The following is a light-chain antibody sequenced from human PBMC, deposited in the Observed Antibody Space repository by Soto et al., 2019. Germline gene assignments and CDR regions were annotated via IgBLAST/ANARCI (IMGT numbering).Light chain of an antibody. V-gene: IGKV3D-15*02. CDR2: LAS. CDR1: QSVSNN. CDR3: QQYGSSPAIT. Sequence: EIVMTQSPATLSVSPGESATLSCRASQSVSNNLAWYQQRPGQAPRLLIYLASTRAPGISARFSGSGSGTEFTLTISSLQPEDFAVYYCQQYGSSPAITFGQGTRLEIK. J-gene: IGKJ5*01.